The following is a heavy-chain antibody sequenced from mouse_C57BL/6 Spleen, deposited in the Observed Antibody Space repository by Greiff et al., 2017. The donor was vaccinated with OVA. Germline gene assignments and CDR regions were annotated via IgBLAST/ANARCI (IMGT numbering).Heavy chain of an antibody. J-gene: IGHJ2*01. D-gene: IGHD2-3*01. CDR3: ARDGIYDGYFHYFDY. V-gene: IGHV5-4*01. CDR1: GFTFSSYA. CDR2: ISDGGSYT. Sequence: EVQGVESGGGLVKPGGSLKLSCAASGFTFSSYAMSWVRQTPEKRLEWVATISDGGSYTYYPDNVKGRFTISRDNAKNNLYLQMSHLKSEDTAMYYCARDGIYDGYFHYFDYWGQGTTLTVSS.